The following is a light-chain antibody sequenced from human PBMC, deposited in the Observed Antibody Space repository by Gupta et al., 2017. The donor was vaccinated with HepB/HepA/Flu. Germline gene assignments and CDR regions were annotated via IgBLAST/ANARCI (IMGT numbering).Light chain of an antibody. CDR2: DVN. V-gene: IGLV2-14*03. CDR1: SSDIGGYNF. CDR3: SSYTGTDTVFV. J-gene: IGLJ1*01. Sequence: QSVLTQPASVSGSLGQSITVSCTGTSSDIGGYNFVSWYRQLPGTAPKIVIFDVNNRPSGVSDRFSGSKSGNTASLTISGLQAEDEADYYCSSYTGTDTVFVFGTGTKVTVL.